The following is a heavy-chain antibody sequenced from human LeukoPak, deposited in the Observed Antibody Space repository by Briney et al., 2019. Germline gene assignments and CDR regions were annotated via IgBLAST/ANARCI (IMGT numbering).Heavy chain of an antibody. CDR3: ARTGWLHLFDY. V-gene: IGHV4-59*01. J-gene: IGHJ4*02. D-gene: IGHD2-15*01. CDR2: IYYSGST. Sequence: PSETLSLTCTVSGGSISSYYWSWIRQPPGKGLEWIGYIYYSGSTNYSPSLKSRVTISVDTSKNQFSLKLSSVTAADTAVYFCARTGWLHLFDYWGQGTLVTVSS. CDR1: GGSISSYY.